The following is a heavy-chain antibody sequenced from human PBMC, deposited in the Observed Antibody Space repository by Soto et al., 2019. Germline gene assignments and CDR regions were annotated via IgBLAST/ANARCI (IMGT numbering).Heavy chain of an antibody. CDR3: VRDMQLWLLDA. V-gene: IGHV3-74*03. Sequence: EVQLVESGGGLVQPGESLRLSCAASGLTFRSYWMHWVRQAPGKGLVWVSRINTDGSVAMYVDSVKGRFTISRDNATNSLYVHMNRVRAEDKAVYYCVRDMQLWLLDAWGQRTLVKVAS. J-gene: IGHJ5*02. CDR1: GLTFRSYW. CDR2: INTDGSVA. D-gene: IGHD2-21*01.